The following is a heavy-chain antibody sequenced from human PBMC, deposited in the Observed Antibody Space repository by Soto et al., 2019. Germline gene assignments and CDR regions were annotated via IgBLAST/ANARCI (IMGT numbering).Heavy chain of an antibody. CDR1: GGTFSSYA. CDR3: ALEHRDGYNYAFDI. Sequence: ASVKVSCKASGGTFSSYAISWVRQAPGQGLEWMGGIIPIFGTANYAQKFQGRVTITADESTSTAYMELSSLRSEDTTVYYCALEHRDGYNYAFDIWGQGTTVTVSS. V-gene: IGHV1-69*13. J-gene: IGHJ3*02. CDR2: IIPIFGTA. D-gene: IGHD5-12*01.